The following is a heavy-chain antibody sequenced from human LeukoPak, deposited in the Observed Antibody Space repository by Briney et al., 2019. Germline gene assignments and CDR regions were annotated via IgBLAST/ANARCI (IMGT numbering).Heavy chain of an antibody. J-gene: IGHJ4*02. V-gene: IGHV4-59*01. CDR3: ARATFGDYYDSSGYPYFDY. D-gene: IGHD3-22*01. Sequence: PSETLSLTCTVSGGPISSYYWSWIRQPPGEGLEWIGYIYYSGSTNYNPSLKSRVTISVDTSKNQFSLKLSSVTAADTAVYYCARATFGDYYDSSGYPYFDYWGQGTLVTVSS. CDR1: GGPISSYY. CDR2: IYYSGST.